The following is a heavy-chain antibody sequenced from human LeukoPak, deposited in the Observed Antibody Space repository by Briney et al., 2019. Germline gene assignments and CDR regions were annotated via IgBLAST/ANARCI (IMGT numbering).Heavy chain of an antibody. V-gene: IGHV4-31*03. D-gene: IGHD2-15*01. Sequence: SETLSLTCTVSGGSISSGGYYWSWIRQHPGKGLEWIGYIYYSGSTYYNPSLKSRVTISVDTSKNQFSLKLSSVTAADTAVYYCARDGDCSGGSCFSGFDYWGQGTLVTVSS. CDR2: IYYSGST. CDR1: GGSISSGGYY. J-gene: IGHJ4*02. CDR3: ARDGDCSGGSCFSGFDY.